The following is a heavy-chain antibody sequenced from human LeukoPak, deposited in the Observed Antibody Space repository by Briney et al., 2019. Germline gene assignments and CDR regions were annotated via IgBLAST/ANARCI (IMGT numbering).Heavy chain of an antibody. CDR3: AREGQQLVRGIDY. J-gene: IGHJ4*02. D-gene: IGHD6-13*01. Sequence: GGSLRLSCAASGFTFSTHSMSWVRQGPGKGLEWVSYISSSSSTIYYADSVKGRFTISRDNAKNSLYLQMNSLRAEDTAVYYCAREGQQLVRGIDYWGQGTLVTVSS. CDR2: ISSSSSTI. CDR1: GFTFSTHS. V-gene: IGHV3-48*01.